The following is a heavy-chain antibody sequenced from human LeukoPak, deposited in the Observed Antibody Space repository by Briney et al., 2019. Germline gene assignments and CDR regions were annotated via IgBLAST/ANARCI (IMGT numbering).Heavy chain of an antibody. CDR1: GGSISSYY. V-gene: IGHV4-59*01. CDR2: IYYSGST. J-gene: IGHJ3*02. D-gene: IGHD4-17*01. CDR3: ARRSVTLDAFDI. Sequence: SETLSLTCTVSGGSISSYYWSWIRQPPGMELEWIGCIYYSGSTNYNPSLKSRVTISIDASKNQFSLKLSSVTAADTAVYYCARRSVTLDAFDIWGQGTMVTVSS.